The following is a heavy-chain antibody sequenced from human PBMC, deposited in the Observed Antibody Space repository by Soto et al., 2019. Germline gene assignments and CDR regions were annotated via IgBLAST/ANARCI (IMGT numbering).Heavy chain of an antibody. CDR2: IRSKANSYAT. Sequence: GGPLRLSCAASGFTFSGSAMHWVRQASGKGLEWVGRIRSKANSYATAYAASVKGRFTISRDDSKNTAYLQMNSLKTEDTAVYYCTRRPDLHYDILTGYKTYYFDYWGQGTLVTVSS. CDR3: TRRPDLHYDILTGYKTYYFDY. J-gene: IGHJ4*02. CDR1: GFTFSGSA. V-gene: IGHV3-73*01. D-gene: IGHD3-9*01.